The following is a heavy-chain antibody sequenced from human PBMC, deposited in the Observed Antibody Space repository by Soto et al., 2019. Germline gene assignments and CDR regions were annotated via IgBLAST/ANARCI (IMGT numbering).Heavy chain of an antibody. D-gene: IGHD3-10*01. CDR3: VKGNQLLRYYYEY. CDR2: ITSDGDKI. Sequence: PGGSLRLSCSASGFIFSSCAMHWVRQAPGMGLEYVSGITSDGDKIYHADSVKGRFTMSRDNSKNTLYLQMSSLRVEDTAVYYCVKGNQLLRYYYEYWGQGTLVTVSS. J-gene: IGHJ4*02. V-gene: IGHV3-64D*06. CDR1: GFIFSSCA.